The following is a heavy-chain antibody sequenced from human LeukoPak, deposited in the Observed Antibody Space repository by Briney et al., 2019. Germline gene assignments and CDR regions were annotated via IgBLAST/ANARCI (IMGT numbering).Heavy chain of an antibody. CDR3: ARRAGAYSHPYDY. CDR2: IKPDGS. CDR1: GFTFSSYW. V-gene: IGHV3-7*03. Sequence: GGSLRLSCAASGFTFSSYWMTWVRQAPGKGLEWVANIKPDGSHYVDSVKGRFTISRDNAKNSLYLQMNSLRAEDTAVYYCARRAGAYSHPYDYWGQGTLVTVSS. J-gene: IGHJ4*02. D-gene: IGHD4/OR15-4a*01.